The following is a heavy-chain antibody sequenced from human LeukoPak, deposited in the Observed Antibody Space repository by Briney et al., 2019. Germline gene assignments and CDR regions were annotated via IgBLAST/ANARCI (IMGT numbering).Heavy chain of an antibody. CDR3: ARETGTVPFHNVLTGRQDFYYYYIDV. Sequence: KPGASVKVSCKASGYTFTSYGISWVRQAPGQGLEWMGWISAYNGNTNYAQKLQGRVTMTTDTSTSTAYMELRSLRSDDTAVYYCARETGTVPFHNVLTGRQDFYYYYIDVWGKGTTVTVSS. V-gene: IGHV1-18*01. D-gene: IGHD3-9*01. CDR1: GYTFTSYG. CDR2: ISAYNGNT. J-gene: IGHJ6*03.